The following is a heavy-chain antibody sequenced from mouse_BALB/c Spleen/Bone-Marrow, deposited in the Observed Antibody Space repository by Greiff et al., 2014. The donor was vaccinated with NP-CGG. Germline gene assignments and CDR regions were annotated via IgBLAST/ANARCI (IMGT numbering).Heavy chain of an antibody. Sequence: VQLQQSGAELVKPGASVKLSCTASGFNIKDTYMHWVKQRPEQGLEWIGRIDPANGNTKYDPKFQGKATITADKSSNTAHLQLSSLTSEDTAVYYCARWEYYAMDYWGQGTSVTVSS. J-gene: IGHJ4*01. D-gene: IGHD4-1*01. CDR1: GFNIKDTY. V-gene: IGHV14-3*02. CDR3: ARWEYYAMDY. CDR2: IDPANGNT.